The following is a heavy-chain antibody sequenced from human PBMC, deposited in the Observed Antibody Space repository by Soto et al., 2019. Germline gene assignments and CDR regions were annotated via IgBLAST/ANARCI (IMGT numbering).Heavy chain of an antibody. CDR3: GRSGAAFMVRRVIKGFSWFDP. D-gene: IGHD3-10*01. CDR2: ISAYNGNT. Sequence: ASVKVSCKASGYTFTSYGISWVRQAPGQGLEWMGWISAYNGNTNYAQKFQGRVTITADESTSTAYMELSSLRSEDTAVYYCGRSGAAFMVRRVIKGFSWFDPWGQGTLVTVSS. V-gene: IGHV1-18*01. J-gene: IGHJ5*02. CDR1: GYTFTSYG.